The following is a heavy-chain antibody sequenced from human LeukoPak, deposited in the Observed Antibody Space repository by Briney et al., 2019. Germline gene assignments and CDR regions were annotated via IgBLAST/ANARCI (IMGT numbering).Heavy chain of an antibody. J-gene: IGHJ4*02. V-gene: IGHV3-64*01. CDR2: ISSNGGST. CDR1: GFTFSSYE. CDR3: AREDRTYYDFWSGFD. D-gene: IGHD3-3*01. Sequence: GGSLRLSCAASGFTFSSYEMNWVRQAPGKGLEYVSAISSNGGSTYYANSVKGRFTISRDNSKNTLYLQMNSLRAEDTAVYYCAREDRTYYDFWSGFDWGQGTLVTVSS.